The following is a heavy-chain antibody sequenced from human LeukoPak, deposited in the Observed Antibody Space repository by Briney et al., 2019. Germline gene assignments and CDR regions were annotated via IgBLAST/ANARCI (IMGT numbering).Heavy chain of an antibody. D-gene: IGHD6-13*01. CDR3: AKVPSSSWYRQDFDY. CDR2: ISGSGGGT. V-gene: IGHV3-23*01. CDR1: GFTFSSYA. J-gene: IGHJ4*01. Sequence: GGSLRLSCAASGFTFSSYAMSWVRQAPGKGLEWVSAISGSGGGTYYADSVKGRFTISRDNSKNTLYLQMNSLRAEDTAVYYCAKVPSSSWYRQDFDYWGQGTLVTVSS.